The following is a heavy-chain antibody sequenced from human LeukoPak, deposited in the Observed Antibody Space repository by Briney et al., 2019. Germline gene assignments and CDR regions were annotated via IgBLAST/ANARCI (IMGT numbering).Heavy chain of an antibody. Sequence: PSETLSLTCTVSGGSISSSIYYWGWIRQPPGKGLEWIGSIYYSGSTYYNSSLGSRVTISVDTSKNQFSLKMDSVTAADTAVYYCARGSSGYYYYFDYWGQGTLVTVSS. CDR3: ARGSSGYYYYFDY. J-gene: IGHJ4*02. D-gene: IGHD3-22*01. V-gene: IGHV4-39*01. CDR2: IYYSGST. CDR1: GGSISSSIYY.